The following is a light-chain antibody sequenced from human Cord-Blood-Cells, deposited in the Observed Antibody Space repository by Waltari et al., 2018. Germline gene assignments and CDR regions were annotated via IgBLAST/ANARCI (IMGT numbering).Light chain of an antibody. Sequence: SSELTQDPAVSVALGQTVRITCQGDSLRSYYASRYQQKPGQAPVLVTYGKNNRPSGIPDRFSGSSSGNTASLTITGAQAEDEADYYGNSRDSSGNHWVFGGGTKLTVL. J-gene: IGLJ3*02. CDR3: NSRDSSGNHWV. CDR2: GKN. CDR1: SLRSYY. V-gene: IGLV3-19*01.